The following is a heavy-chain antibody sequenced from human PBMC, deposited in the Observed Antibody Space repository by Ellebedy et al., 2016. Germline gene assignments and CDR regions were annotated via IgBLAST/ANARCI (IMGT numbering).Heavy chain of an antibody. D-gene: IGHD1-7*01. V-gene: IGHV1-8*01. Sequence: ASVKVSXKASGYTFTSYDINWVRQATGQGLEWMGWMNPNSGNTGYAQKFQGRVTMTRNTSISTAYMELSSLRSEDTAVYYCARGQVWNYEYFDYWGQGTLVTVSS. J-gene: IGHJ4*02. CDR3: ARGQVWNYEYFDY. CDR1: GYTFTSYD. CDR2: MNPNSGNT.